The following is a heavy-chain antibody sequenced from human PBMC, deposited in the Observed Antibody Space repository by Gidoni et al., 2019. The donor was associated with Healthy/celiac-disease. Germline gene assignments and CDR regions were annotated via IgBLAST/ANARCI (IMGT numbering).Heavy chain of an antibody. CDR3: AKEIIPYYDSSGYYPDDAFDI. Sequence: EVQLLESGGGLVQPGGSLRLSCAASGFTFSSYAMSRVRQAPGKGLEWVSAISGSGGSTYYPDSVKSRFTISRDNSKNTLYLQMNSLRAEDTAVYYCAKEIIPYYDSSGYYPDDAFDIWGQGTMVTVSS. J-gene: IGHJ3*02. CDR2: ISGSGGST. D-gene: IGHD3-22*01. V-gene: IGHV3-23*01. CDR1: GFTFSSYA.